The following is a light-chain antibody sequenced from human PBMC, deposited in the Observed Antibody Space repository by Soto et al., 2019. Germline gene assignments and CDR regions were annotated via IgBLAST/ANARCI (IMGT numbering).Light chain of an antibody. CDR1: QSVSSLY. CDR2: GTS. Sequence: EVVLTQSPGTLSLSPGDRATLSCRVSQSVSSLYIAWHQKKPDQRPRLLVYGTSTRATGVPDRFSGSGSGTDFTLTISSLEPEDFAVYYCQQYGSALFTFGPGTKVEI. J-gene: IGKJ3*01. CDR3: QQYGSALFT. V-gene: IGKV3-20*01.